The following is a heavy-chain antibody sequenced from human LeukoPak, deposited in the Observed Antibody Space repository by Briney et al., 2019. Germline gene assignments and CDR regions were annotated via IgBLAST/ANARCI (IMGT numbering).Heavy chain of an antibody. J-gene: IGHJ4*02. V-gene: IGHV3-23*01. CDR2: ISGSGGRT. Sequence: GGSLRLFCEVSGITLCNHGMRWVRHARGEGLEWVACISGSGGRTHYAASVKGRFTISRDNTKNTLYLQMNSLRAEDTAVYFCAKQGAVIRVILGGFHKEAYYFDSWGQGALVTVSS. D-gene: IGHD3-22*01. CDR1: GITLCNHG. CDR3: AKQGAVIRVILGGFHKEAYYFDS.